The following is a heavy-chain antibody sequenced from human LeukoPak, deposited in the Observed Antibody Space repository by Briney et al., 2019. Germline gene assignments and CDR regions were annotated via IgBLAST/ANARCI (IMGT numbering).Heavy chain of an antibody. CDR3: ARDLESGYDPYFAF. CDR1: GFIFNSYT. CDR2: ISSNSAYI. J-gene: IGHJ4*02. V-gene: IGHV3-21*01. D-gene: IGHD5-12*01. Sequence: GGSLRLSCEASGFIFNSYTMNWVRQAPGKGLEWVSSISSNSAYIHYADAVKGRFTISRDNAKNSVFLQMNNLSAEDTALYFCARDLESGYDPYFAFWGQGTLVTVSS.